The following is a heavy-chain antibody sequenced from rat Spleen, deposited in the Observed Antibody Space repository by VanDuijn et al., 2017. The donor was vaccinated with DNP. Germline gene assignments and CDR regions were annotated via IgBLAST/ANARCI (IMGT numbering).Heavy chain of an antibody. CDR3: ARHRTIMPYYYAMDA. CDR1: GFSLTSYH. Sequence: VQLKESGPGLVQPSQTLSLTCTVSGFSLTSYHVSWVRQAPKKGLEWVATISYDGSSTNYRDSVKGRFTISRDNAQSTLYLQMDSLRSEDTATYYCARHRTIMPYYYAMDAWGQGASVTVSS. D-gene: IGHD3-8*01. CDR2: ISYDGSST. V-gene: IGHV5-7*01. J-gene: IGHJ4*01.